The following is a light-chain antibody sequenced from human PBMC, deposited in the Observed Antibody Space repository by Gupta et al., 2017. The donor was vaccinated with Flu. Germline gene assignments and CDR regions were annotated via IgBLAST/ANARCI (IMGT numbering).Light chain of an antibody. CDR3: SSQTTSIFYV. V-gene: IGLV2-14*01. CDR1: SNDVGNYNY. Sequence: QSALTQPASVSGSPAQTITISCTGTSNDVGNYNYVSWYQQHPGKTPKLIIYEVTNRPSGVSDRFSGSKSDNTASLTIPGLQAEDEADYYCSSQTTSIFYVFGSGTKVIVL. J-gene: IGLJ1*01. CDR2: EVT.